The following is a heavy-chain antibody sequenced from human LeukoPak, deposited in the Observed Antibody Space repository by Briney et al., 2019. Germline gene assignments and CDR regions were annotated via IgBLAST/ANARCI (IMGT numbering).Heavy chain of an antibody. Sequence: KVSCKASGYTFTSYWIGWVRQMPGKGLEWMGIIYPGDSDTRYSPSFQGQVTISGDKSISTAYLQWSSLKASDTAMYYCARTPTPLDAFDVWGQGTMVTVSS. J-gene: IGHJ3*01. V-gene: IGHV5-51*01. CDR3: ARTPTPLDAFDV. CDR2: IYPGDSDT. CDR1: GYTFTSYW.